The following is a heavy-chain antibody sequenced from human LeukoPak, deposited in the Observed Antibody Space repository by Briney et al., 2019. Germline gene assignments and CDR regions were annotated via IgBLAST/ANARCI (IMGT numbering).Heavy chain of an antibody. CDR3: ARGGEVCSSTSCYRGHEY. V-gene: IGHV1-2*02. D-gene: IGHD2-2*01. CDR1: GYTFTGYY. Sequence: ASVKVSYKPSGYTFTGYYMHWVRQAPGQGLEWMGWINPDTGGTSYAQRFQGRVTMTRDTSISTAYMELSRLTSDDTAVYYCARGGEVCSSTSCYRGHEYWGQETVVPVSS. CDR2: INPDTGGT. J-gene: IGHJ4*02.